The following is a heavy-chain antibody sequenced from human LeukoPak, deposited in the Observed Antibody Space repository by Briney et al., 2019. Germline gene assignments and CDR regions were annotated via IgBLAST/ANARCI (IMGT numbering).Heavy chain of an antibody. V-gene: IGHV4-59*12. D-gene: IGHD5-12*01. CDR2: IYYSGST. CDR1: GGSISSYY. J-gene: IGHJ4*02. Sequence: SETLSLTCTVSGGSISSYYWSWIRQPPGKGLEWIGYIYYSGSTYYNPSLKSRVTISVDTSKNQFSLKLSSVTAADTAVYYCARENSGYGLDYWGQGTLVTVSS. CDR3: ARENSGYGLDY.